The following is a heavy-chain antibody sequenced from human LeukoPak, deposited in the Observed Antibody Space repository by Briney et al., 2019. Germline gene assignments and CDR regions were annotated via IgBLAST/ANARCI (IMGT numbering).Heavy chain of an antibody. Sequence: ASVKVSCKASGYTFTSYDINWVRQATGQGLEWMGWMNPNSGNTGYAQKFQGRVTMTRNTSISTAYMKLSSLRSEDTAVYYCARVNYYGSGSPKTCFDYWGQGTLVTVSS. J-gene: IGHJ4*02. CDR1: GYTFTSYD. V-gene: IGHV1-8*01. CDR3: ARVNYYGSGSPKTCFDY. CDR2: MNPNSGNT. D-gene: IGHD3-10*01.